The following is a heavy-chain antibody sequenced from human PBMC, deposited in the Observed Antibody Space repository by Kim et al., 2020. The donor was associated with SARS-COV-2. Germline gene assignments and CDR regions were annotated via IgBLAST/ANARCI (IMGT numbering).Heavy chain of an antibody. Sequence: NPNRGGKNYAQRFQGRVTMTRDTSSSTDYMELIRRRSDDTAVYYCARSWDYWGQGTLVTVSS. V-gene: IGHV1-2*02. CDR3: ARSWDY. CDR2: NPNRGGK. J-gene: IGHJ4*02.